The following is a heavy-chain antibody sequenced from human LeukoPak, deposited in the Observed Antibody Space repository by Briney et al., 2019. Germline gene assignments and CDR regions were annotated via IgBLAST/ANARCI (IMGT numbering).Heavy chain of an antibody. J-gene: IGHJ4*02. D-gene: IGHD6-19*01. V-gene: IGHV3-7*03. CDR3: ARDGYSSGWYSYYFDY. CDR1: GCXFSSYX. Sequence: SXXXXGCXFSSYXMSWVRQAPGXGLEWVANIKQDGSEKYYVESVKGRFTISRDNAKNSLYLQMNSLRAEDTAVYSCARDGYSSGWYSYYFDYWGQGTLVTVSS. CDR2: IKQDGSEK.